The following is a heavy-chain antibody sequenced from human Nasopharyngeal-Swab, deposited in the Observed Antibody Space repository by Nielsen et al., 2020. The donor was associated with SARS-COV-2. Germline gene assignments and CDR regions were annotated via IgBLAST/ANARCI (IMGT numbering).Heavy chain of an antibody. CDR3: ARVGLGYNWNYFDPYYYYGMDV. D-gene: IGHD1-7*01. CDR1: GWTFSSYA. V-gene: IGHV1-69*06. J-gene: IGHJ6*02. Sequence: SVKVSCKASGWTFSSYAIRWVRQAPGQGRDWMGGIIPIFGTAHYAQKFQGRVTITADKSTRTAYMELSSLRSEDTAVYYCARVGLGYNWNYFDPYYYYGMDVWGQGTTVTVSS. CDR2: IIPIFGTA.